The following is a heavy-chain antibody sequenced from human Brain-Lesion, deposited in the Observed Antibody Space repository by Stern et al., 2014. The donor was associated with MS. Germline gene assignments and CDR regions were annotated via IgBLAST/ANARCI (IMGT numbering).Heavy chain of an antibody. CDR3: ARDQRGITIFGVVTDYYYLGMDV. CDR1: GYIFTGYY. D-gene: IGHD3-3*01. J-gene: IGHJ6*02. Sequence: QVQLVESGAEVKKPGASVKVSCKTSGYIFTGYYIHCVRQAPGQGLEWMAWINPNTGGTKYAQKFQGRVTMSRDTSISTAYVELSSRTSDDTAVYYCARDQRGITIFGVVTDYYYLGMDVWGQGTTVTVSS. V-gene: IGHV1-2*02. CDR2: INPNTGGT.